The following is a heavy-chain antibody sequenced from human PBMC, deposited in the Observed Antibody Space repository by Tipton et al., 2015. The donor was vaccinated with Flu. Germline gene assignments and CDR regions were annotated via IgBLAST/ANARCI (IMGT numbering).Heavy chain of an antibody. CDR2: IYTSETP. V-gene: IGHV4-61*02. Sequence: LRLSCTVSGDSISSDSYYWSWIRQPAGKGLEWIGRIYTSETPNYNPSLKSRVTISLDTSKSQFSLSLTSVTAADTAIYYCARERKRGAYIDYWGQGTPVTVSS. D-gene: IGHD3-10*01. CDR1: GDSISSDSYY. J-gene: IGHJ4*02. CDR3: ARERKRGAYIDY.